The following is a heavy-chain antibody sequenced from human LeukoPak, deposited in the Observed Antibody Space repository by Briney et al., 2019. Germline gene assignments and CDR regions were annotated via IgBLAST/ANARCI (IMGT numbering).Heavy chain of an antibody. J-gene: IGHJ6*02. Sequence: SETLSLTCTVSGGSISSGSYYWSWIRQPAGKGLEWIGRIYTSGSTNYNPSLKSRVTISVDTSKNQFSLKLSSVTAADTAVYYCARENDFWSGYFHGMDVWGQGTTVTVSS. CDR1: GGSISSGSYY. D-gene: IGHD3-3*01. CDR2: IYTSGST. V-gene: IGHV4-61*02. CDR3: ARENDFWSGYFHGMDV.